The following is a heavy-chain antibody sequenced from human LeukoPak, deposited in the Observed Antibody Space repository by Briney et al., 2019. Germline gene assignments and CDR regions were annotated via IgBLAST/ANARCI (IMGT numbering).Heavy chain of an antibody. V-gene: IGHV3-33*01. CDR3: ARDRYYDSSGHDY. J-gene: IGHJ4*02. Sequence: GGSLRLSCAASGFTFSSYGMHWFRQAPGKGLEWVAVIWYDGSNKYYADSVKGRFTISRDNSKNTLYLQMNSLRAEDMAVYYCARDRYYDSSGHDYWGQGTLVTVSS. D-gene: IGHD3-22*01. CDR1: GFTFSSYG. CDR2: IWYDGSNK.